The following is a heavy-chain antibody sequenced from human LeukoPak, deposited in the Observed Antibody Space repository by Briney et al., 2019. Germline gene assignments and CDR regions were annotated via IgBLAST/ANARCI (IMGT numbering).Heavy chain of an antibody. Sequence: SETLSLTCTVSGGSISSYYWSWIRQPAGKGLEWIGRIYTSGSTNYNPSLKSRVPMSVDTSKNQFSLKLSSVTAADTAVYYCARDYSNYGWFDPWGQGTLVTVSS. D-gene: IGHD4-11*01. CDR1: GGSISSYY. CDR2: IYTSGST. CDR3: ARDYSNYGWFDP. V-gene: IGHV4-4*07. J-gene: IGHJ5*02.